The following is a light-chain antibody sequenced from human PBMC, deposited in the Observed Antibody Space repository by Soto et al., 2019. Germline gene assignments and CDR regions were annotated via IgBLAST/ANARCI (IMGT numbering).Light chain of an antibody. Sequence: QSVPTQPPSASGSPGQSVTISCTGTSSDVGAYKYVSWYQQYPGKAPKLMIYEVSKRPSGVPDRFSGSKSGNTASLTVSGLQAEDEADYYCTSYAGSNIWVFGGGTQLTVL. CDR1: SSDVGAYKY. J-gene: IGLJ3*02. V-gene: IGLV2-8*01. CDR3: TSYAGSNIWV. CDR2: EVS.